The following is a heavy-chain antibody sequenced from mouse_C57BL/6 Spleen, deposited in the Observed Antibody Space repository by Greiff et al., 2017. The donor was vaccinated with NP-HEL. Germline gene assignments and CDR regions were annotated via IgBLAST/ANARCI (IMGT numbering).Heavy chain of an antibody. CDR1: GYTFTDYN. CDR2: INPNNGGT. V-gene: IGHV1-18*01. Sequence: EVQRVESGPELVKPGASVKIPCKASGYTFTDYNMDWVKQSHGKSLEWIGDINPNNGGTIYNQKFKGKATLTVDKSSSTAYMELRSLTSEDTAVYYCARRGSSYDYAMDYWGQGTSVTVSS. D-gene: IGHD1-1*01. CDR3: ARRGSSYDYAMDY. J-gene: IGHJ4*01.